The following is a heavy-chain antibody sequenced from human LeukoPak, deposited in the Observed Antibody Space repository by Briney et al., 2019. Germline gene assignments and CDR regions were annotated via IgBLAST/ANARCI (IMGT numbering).Heavy chain of an antibody. CDR3: ARPNNWNYGLDY. J-gene: IGHJ4*02. Sequence: ASVKVSCKASGYTFTSNYVHWVRRAPGQGLEWMGIINPRGGSTSYAQKFQDRVTMTRDTSTSTVYMELSSLRSEDTAVYYCARPNNWNYGLDYWGQGTLVTVSS. V-gene: IGHV1-46*01. CDR2: INPRGGST. CDR1: GYTFTSNY. D-gene: IGHD1-7*01.